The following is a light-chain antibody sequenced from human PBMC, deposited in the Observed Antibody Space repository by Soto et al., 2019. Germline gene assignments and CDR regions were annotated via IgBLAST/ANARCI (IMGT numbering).Light chain of an antibody. V-gene: IGKV1-39*01. J-gene: IGKJ3*01. CDR3: QQSYSTPRIT. Sequence: DIEMTQSPSSLSASVGDRATITCRASQSISSNLNWYQQKPVKAPKILIYAASTLQSAVPSRFSGIGSGTDVTLISSSRQPEDFATYYCQQSYSTPRITFGPGTKVDIK. CDR1: QSISSN. CDR2: AAS.